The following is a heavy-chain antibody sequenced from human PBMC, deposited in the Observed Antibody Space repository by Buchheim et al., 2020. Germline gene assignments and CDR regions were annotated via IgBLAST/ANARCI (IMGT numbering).Heavy chain of an antibody. CDR2: ISSSSSYT. CDR3: ARVGVGATVEPYYYYGMDV. D-gene: IGHD1-26*01. J-gene: IGHJ6*02. V-gene: IGHV3-11*06. Sequence: QVQLVESGGGLVKPGGSLRLSCAASGFTFSDYYMSWIRQAPGKGLEWVSYISSSSSYTNYADSGKGRFTISRDTAKTSLSLQMNSLRAEDTAVYYCARVGVGATVEPYYYYGMDVWGQGTT. CDR1: GFTFSDYY.